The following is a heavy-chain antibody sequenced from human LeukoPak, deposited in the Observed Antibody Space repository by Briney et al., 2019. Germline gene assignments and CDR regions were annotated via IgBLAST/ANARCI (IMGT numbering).Heavy chain of an antibody. CDR2: INPNSGGT. D-gene: IGHD4-17*01. J-gene: IGHJ4*02. V-gene: IGHV1-2*02. CDR1: GYTFTGYY. Sequence: ASVKVSCKASGYTFTGYYMHWVRQAPGQGLEWMGLINPNSGGTNYAQKFQGGVTMTRDTSISTAYMELSRLRSDDTAVYYCAKAGVGDYGDPIGIFDYWGQGTLVTVSS. CDR3: AKAGVGDYGDPIGIFDY.